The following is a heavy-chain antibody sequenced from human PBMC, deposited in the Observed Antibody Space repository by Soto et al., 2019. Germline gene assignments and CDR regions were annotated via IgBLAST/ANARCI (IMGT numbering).Heavy chain of an antibody. D-gene: IGHD2-21*01. CDR1: GFTFSSYW. Sequence: PGGSLRLSCAASGFTFSSYWMSWVRQAPGKGLEWVANIKQDGSEKYYVDSVKGRFTISRDNAKNSLYLQMNSLRAEDTAVYYCARGCGGDCYWIFDYWGQATLVTVSS. V-gene: IGHV3-7*01. CDR3: ARGCGGDCYWIFDY. CDR2: IKQDGSEK. J-gene: IGHJ4*02.